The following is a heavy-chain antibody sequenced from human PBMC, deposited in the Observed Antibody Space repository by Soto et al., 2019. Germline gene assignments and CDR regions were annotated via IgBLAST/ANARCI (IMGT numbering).Heavy chain of an antibody. CDR2: IYTSGST. D-gene: IGHD3-9*01. V-gene: IGHV4-59*10. J-gene: IGHJ4*02. CDR3: ARGISRYFDNPTYFDY. CDR1: GGSFSSYY. Sequence: SETLSLTCAVYGGSFSSYYWSWIRQPAGKGLEWIGRIYTSGSTNYNPSLKSRVTMSVDTSKNQFSLKLSSVTAADTAVYYCARGISRYFDNPTYFDYWGQGTLVTVSS.